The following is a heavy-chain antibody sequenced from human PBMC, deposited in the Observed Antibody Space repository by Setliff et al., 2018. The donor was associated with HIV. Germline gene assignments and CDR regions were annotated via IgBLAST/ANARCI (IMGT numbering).Heavy chain of an antibody. CDR3: ARIAWYSESTYGHDLYYFDF. CDR1: GGSIYSGAYY. V-gene: IGHV4-31*03. CDR2: IYYSGDT. Sequence: LSLTCTVPGGSIYSGAYYWAWIRQHPGKGLEWIGHIYYSGDTHYNPSLKSRLTISIDTSVNQFSLKLSSVTAADTAVYFCARIAWYSESTYGHDLYYFDFWGQGSLVTVSS. J-gene: IGHJ4*02. D-gene: IGHD5-18*01.